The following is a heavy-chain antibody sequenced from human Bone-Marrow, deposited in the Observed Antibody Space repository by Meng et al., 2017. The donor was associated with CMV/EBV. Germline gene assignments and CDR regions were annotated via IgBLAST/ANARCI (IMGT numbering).Heavy chain of an antibody. J-gene: IGHJ3*02. V-gene: IGHV1-24*01. D-gene: IGHD5-12*01. CDR3: ATYIGTNDAFDS. Sequence: ASVKVSCKVSGYTLTELSMHWVRQAPGKGLEWMGGFDPEDGETIYAQKFQGRVTMTEDTSTDTAYMELSSLRSEDTAVYYCATYIGTNDAFDSWGQGTMVTVSS. CDR1: GYTLTELS. CDR2: FDPEDGET.